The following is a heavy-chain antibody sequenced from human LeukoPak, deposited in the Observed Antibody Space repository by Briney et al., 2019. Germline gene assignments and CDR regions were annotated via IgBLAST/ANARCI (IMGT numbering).Heavy chain of an antibody. CDR1: GFTFNNYA. Sequence: GGSLRLSCAASGFTFNNYAMSWVRQAPGKGLEWVSAISGSGGSTYYADSVKGRFTISRDNSKNTLYLQMNSLRAEDTAVYYCAKDNYYDSGSSHFDYWGQGTLVAVSS. J-gene: IGHJ4*02. D-gene: IGHD3-10*01. CDR2: ISGSGGST. V-gene: IGHV3-23*01. CDR3: AKDNYYDSGSSHFDY.